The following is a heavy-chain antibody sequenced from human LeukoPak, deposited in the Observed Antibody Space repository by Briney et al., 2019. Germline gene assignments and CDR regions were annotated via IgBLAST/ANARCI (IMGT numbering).Heavy chain of an antibody. D-gene: IGHD4-23*01. V-gene: IGHV4-59*01. CDR1: GGSISSYY. J-gene: IGHJ4*02. CDR3: AISDYGGSFNY. CDR2: IYYSGST. Sequence: SETLSLTCTVSGGSISSYYWSWIRQLPGKGLEWIGYIYYSGSTNYNPSLKSRVTISVDTSKNQFSLKLNSVTAADTAVYYCAISDYGGSFNYWGQGTLVAVSS.